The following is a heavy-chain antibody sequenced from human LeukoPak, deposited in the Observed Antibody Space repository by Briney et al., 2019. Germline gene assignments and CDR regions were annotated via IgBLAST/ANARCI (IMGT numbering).Heavy chain of an antibody. D-gene: IGHD6-13*01. CDR1: GGSISSSSYY. Sequence: SETLSLTCTVSGGSISSSSYYWRWICQPPGKGLEWNGSIYYSVSTYYNPSLTSRVTISVDTSKNQFSLTLSSVTAADTAVYYCARQRDQQDYWGKGTLVTVSS. V-gene: IGHV4-39*01. J-gene: IGHJ4*02. CDR2: IYYSVST. CDR3: ARQRDQQDY.